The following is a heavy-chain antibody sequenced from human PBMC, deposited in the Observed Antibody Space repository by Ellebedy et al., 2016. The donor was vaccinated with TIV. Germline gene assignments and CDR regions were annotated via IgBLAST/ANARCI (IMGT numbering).Heavy chain of an antibody. CDR2: ISSSGSYT. D-gene: IGHD3-10*01. J-gene: IGHJ6*02. V-gene: IGHV3-11*06. Sequence: PGGSLRLSCATSGFTFSDHYMSWIRQAPGKGLEWVAYISSSGSYTNYADSVKGRFTISRDNAKNSLYLQIDSLRAEDTAVFYCARGPSGSFRQVYEYYGMDVWGQGTTVTVSS. CDR3: ARGPSGSFRQVYEYYGMDV. CDR1: GFTFSDHY.